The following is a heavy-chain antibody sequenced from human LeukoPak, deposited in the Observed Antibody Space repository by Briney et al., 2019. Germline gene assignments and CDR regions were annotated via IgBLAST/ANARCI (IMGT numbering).Heavy chain of an antibody. CDR2: IKEDGSEK. D-gene: IGHD7-27*01. V-gene: IGHV3-7*01. J-gene: IGHJ4*02. Sequence: GGSLRLSCAASGFTFSIYWMSWVRQAPGKGLEWVAIIKEDGSEKYYVDSVKDRFTISRDNAKNSLYLQMNSLRAEDTAVYYCAKEVPGVVYFEYWGQGILVTVSS. CDR1: GFTFSIYW. CDR3: AKEVPGVVYFEY.